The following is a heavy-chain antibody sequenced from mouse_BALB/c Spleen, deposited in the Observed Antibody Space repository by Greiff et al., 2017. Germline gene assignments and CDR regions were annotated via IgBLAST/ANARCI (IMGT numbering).Heavy chain of an antibody. CDR1: GFSLTSYD. V-gene: IGHV2-9-2*01. CDR2: IWTGGGT. Sequence: QVQLQQSGPGLVAPSQSLSITCTVSGFSLTSYDISWIRQPPGKGLEWLGVIWTGGGTNYNSAFMSRLSISKDNSKSQVFLKMNSLQTDDTAIYYCVRDGGYWGQGTTLTVSS. CDR3: VRDGGY. J-gene: IGHJ2*01. D-gene: IGHD1-1*02.